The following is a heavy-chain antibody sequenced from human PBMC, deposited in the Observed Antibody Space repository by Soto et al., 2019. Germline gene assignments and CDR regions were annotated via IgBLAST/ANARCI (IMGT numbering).Heavy chain of an antibody. D-gene: IGHD5-12*01. CDR1: NGSFSCYS. Sequence: SETLSLTCAVHNGSFSCYSWTWIRQPPGKGLEWIGEINHSGTTYYNPSLKSRVTISVDTSKNQFSLRLNSMTAADTAAYFCARGYRGGYKTCDYWGPGTLVTVSS. CDR3: ARGYRGGYKTCDY. CDR2: INHSGTT. V-gene: IGHV4-34*01. J-gene: IGHJ4*02.